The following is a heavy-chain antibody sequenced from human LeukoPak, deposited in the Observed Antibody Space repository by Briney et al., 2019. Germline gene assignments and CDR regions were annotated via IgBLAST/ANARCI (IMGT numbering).Heavy chain of an antibody. Sequence: GGSLRLSCAASGFTFNNYWKSWVRQAPGKGLEWVANIKQDGSEKYYVDSVKGRFTISRDNAKNSLYLQMNSLRAEDTAVYYCARDDNWNYEDYWGQGTLVTVSS. CDR1: GFTFNNYW. CDR2: IKQDGSEK. V-gene: IGHV3-7*01. D-gene: IGHD1-7*01. CDR3: ARDDNWNYEDY. J-gene: IGHJ4*02.